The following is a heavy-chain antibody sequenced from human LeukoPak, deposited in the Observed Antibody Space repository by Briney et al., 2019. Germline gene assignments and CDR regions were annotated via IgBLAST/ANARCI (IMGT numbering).Heavy chain of an antibody. D-gene: IGHD5-18*01. V-gene: IGHV3-23*01. CDR2: ISGSAGKI. J-gene: IGHJ4*02. CDR1: GLTFSNYA. CDR3: AGRVTGYSSGYVY. Sequence: GGSLRLSCVVSGLTFSNYAMSWVRQAPGKGLDWVSVISGSAGKIRYAGSVKGRFTISRDNSENTVYLQMNNLRAEDTAVYYCAGRVTGYSSGYVYWGQGTLVTVSS.